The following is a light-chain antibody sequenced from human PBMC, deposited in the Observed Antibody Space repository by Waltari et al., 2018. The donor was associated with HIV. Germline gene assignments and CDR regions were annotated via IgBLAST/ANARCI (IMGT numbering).Light chain of an antibody. Sequence: QSVLTQPLSASGTPGQRVTISCSGSSSHIGDCAVSWHQHLPGAAPKLLIYANNQRPSGVPDRFSGSRSGTSASLAISGLRSEDEAVYSCAVWDDSLRGGVFGGGTKLTVL. V-gene: IGLV1-47*01. CDR2: ANN. J-gene: IGLJ3*02. CDR1: SSHIGDCA. CDR3: AVWDDSLRGGV.